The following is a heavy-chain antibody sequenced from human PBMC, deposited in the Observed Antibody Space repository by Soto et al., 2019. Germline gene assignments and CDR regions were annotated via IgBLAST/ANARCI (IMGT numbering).Heavy chain of an antibody. D-gene: IGHD2-2*01. J-gene: IGHJ4*02. Sequence: ASVKVSCKASGYTFTGYYMHWVRQAPEQGLEWMGWINPNSGGTNYAQKFQGRVTMTRDTSISTAYMELSRLRSDDTAVYYCARDLGRGYCSSTSCSPFFDYWGQGTLVTVSS. V-gene: IGHV1-2*02. CDR2: INPNSGGT. CDR1: GYTFTGYY. CDR3: ARDLGRGYCSSTSCSPFFDY.